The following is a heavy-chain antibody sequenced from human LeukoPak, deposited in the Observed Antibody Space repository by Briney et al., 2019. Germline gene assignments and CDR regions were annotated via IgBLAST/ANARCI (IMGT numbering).Heavy chain of an antibody. D-gene: IGHD3-10*01. CDR2: IKQDGSEK. CDR1: GFTFSSYW. V-gene: IGHV3-7*04. J-gene: IGHJ6*02. CDR3: ARVLRGVRSPFYDYYGMDV. Sequence: GGSLRLSCAASGFTFSSYWMSWVRQAQGKGLEWVANIKQDGSEKDYMDSVKGRFTISRYNAKNSPYLQMNSLRAEDTAVYYCARVLRGVRSPFYDYYGMDVWGQGTTVTVSS.